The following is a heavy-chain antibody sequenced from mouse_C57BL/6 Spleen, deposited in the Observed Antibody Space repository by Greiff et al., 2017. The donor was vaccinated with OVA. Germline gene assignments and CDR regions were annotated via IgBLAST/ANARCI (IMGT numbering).Heavy chain of an antibody. Sequence: VQLKESGPGLVKPAPSLYLTCTATGYSITSCYYWNWIRQFPGNKLEWMGYISYDGSNNYNPTLKNLTSITRDTSKNQFFLKLNSVTTEDSATYFCAREPITAVVSFDYWGQGTTLTVSS. D-gene: IGHD1-1*01. V-gene: IGHV3-6*01. J-gene: IGHJ2*01. CDR3: AREPITAVVSFDY. CDR2: ISYDGSN. CDR1: GYSITSCYY.